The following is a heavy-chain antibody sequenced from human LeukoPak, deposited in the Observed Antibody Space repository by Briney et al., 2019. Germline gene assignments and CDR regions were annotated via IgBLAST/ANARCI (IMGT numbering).Heavy chain of an antibody. Sequence: GGSLRLSCAASGFTFSSYGMHWVRQAPGKGLEWVAVISYDGSNKYYADSVKGRFTISRDNSKNTLYLQMNSLRAEDTAVYYCAKDRTAYYYYCGMDVWGQGTTVTVSS. CDR1: GFTFSSYG. J-gene: IGHJ6*02. V-gene: IGHV3-30*18. CDR2: ISYDGSNK. CDR3: AKDRTAYYYYCGMDV.